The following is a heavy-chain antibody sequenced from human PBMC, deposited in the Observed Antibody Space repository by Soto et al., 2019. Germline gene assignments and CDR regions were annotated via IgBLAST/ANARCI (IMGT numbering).Heavy chain of an antibody. CDR3: ARDLGVYCISTSCYDLFWFDP. J-gene: IGHJ5*02. D-gene: IGHD2-2*01. Sequence: PSETLSLTCTVSGGSISSGGQYWSWIRQHPGKGLEWIGYIYDSGSTYYNTSLKSRVTISVDTSKNQFSLKLSSVTAADTAVYYCARDLGVYCISTSCYDLFWFDPWGQGTLVTVSS. V-gene: IGHV4-31*03. CDR2: IYDSGST. CDR1: GGSISSGGQY.